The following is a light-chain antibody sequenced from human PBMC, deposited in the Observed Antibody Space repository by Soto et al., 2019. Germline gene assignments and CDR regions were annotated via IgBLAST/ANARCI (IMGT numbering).Light chain of an antibody. CDR3: SSYAGSNNYVI. J-gene: IGLJ2*01. CDR1: SSDVGGYNY. CDR2: EVT. Sequence: QSALTQPPSASGSPGQSATISCTGTSSDVGGYNYVSWYQQHPGKAPKLIISEVTKRPSGVPDRFSGSKSGSTASLTVSGLQAEDEADYYCSSYAGSNNYVIFGGGTKLTVL. V-gene: IGLV2-8*01.